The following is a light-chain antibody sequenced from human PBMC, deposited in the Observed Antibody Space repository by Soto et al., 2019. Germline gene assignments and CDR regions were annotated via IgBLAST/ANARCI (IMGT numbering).Light chain of an antibody. J-gene: IGKJ2*01. CDR2: GAS. CDR3: QQYNNGPPYT. CDR1: QSVNSD. Sequence: EIVLTQSPATLSVSPGDRATLSCRASQSVNSDLAWYQQKPGQAPRLLIYGASTRATGIPTRFSGSGSGTEFTLTISSLQSEDFAVYYCQQYNNGPPYTFGQGTKVDIK. V-gene: IGKV3-15*01.